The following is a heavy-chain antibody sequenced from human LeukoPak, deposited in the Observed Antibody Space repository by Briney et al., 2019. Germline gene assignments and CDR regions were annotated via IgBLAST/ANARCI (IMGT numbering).Heavy chain of an antibody. CDR2: ISISGYM. CDR3: AREGGYSHALDY. J-gene: IGHJ4*02. V-gene: IGHV3-21*01. D-gene: IGHD3-22*01. Sequence: GGSLRLSCAASGLTFTNYSMIWVRQAPGKGLEWVSSISISGYMYYVDSVKGRFTISRDNAKKSLYLQMNSLRAEDTAVYYCAREGGYSHALDYWGQGTLVTVSS. CDR1: GLTFTNYS.